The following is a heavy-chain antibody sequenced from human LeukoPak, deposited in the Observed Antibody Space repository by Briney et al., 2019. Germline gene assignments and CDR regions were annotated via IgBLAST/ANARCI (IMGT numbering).Heavy chain of an antibody. D-gene: IGHD3-16*01. Sequence: GGSLRLSCAASGFTFSDYYMSWIRQAPGKGLEWVSYISSSGSTIYYADSVKGRFTISRDNAKNSLYLQMNSLRAEDTAVYYCARDPRYYDYVWGSPYYYYYYCMDVWGKGTTVTVSS. V-gene: IGHV3-11*04. CDR1: GFTFSDYY. CDR3: ARDPRYYDYVWGSPYYYYYYCMDV. CDR2: ISSSGSTI. J-gene: IGHJ6*03.